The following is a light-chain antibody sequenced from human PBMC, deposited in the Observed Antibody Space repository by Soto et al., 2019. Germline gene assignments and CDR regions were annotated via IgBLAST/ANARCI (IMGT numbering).Light chain of an antibody. Sequence: QSVLTQPRSVSGSPGQSVTISCTGTSSDVGGYNYVSWYQQYPGKAPRVIIYDVSSRPSGVPDRFSGSKTGNTASLTISGLPAEDGADYHCCSYSSRYIRVFGGGTQLPVL. V-gene: IGLV2-11*01. CDR2: DVS. CDR3: CSYSSRYIRV. J-gene: IGLJ3*02. CDR1: SSDVGGYNY.